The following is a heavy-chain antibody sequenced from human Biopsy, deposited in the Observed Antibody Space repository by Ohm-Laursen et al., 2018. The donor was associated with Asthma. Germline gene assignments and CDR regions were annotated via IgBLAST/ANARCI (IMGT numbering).Heavy chain of an antibody. J-gene: IGHJ4*02. V-gene: IGHV1-24*01. D-gene: IGHD4-17*01. CDR3: ASDFPKDYVRYNFQF. CDR1: GYSLTDLS. CDR2: HDHEEGGT. Sequence: AASVKGSCKISGYSLTDLSMHWVRQAPGQGLEWMGGHDHEEGGTVNARRFQGRVTMTEDTSTDTAYMELSSLSSDDTAVYYCASDFPKDYVRYNFQFWGQGTLVTVSS.